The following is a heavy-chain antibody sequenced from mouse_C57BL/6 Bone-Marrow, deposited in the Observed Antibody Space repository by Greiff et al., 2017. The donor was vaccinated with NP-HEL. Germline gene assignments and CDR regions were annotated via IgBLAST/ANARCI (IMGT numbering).Heavy chain of an antibody. V-gene: IGHV1-55*01. CDR2: IYPGSGST. CDR1: GYTFTSYW. CDR3: TRYYYDYDGYWYFVV. D-gene: IGHD2-4*01. Sequence: QVQLQQSGAELVKPGASVKMSCKASGYTFTSYWITWVKQRPGQGLEWIGDIYPGSGSTNYNEKFKSKATLPVDTSSSTAYTQFSSLTSVDSAVYYYTRYYYDYDGYWYFVVWGTGAAVTVSS. J-gene: IGHJ1*03.